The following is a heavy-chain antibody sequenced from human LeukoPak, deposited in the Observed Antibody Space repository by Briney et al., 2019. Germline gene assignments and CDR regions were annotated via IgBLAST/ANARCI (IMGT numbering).Heavy chain of an antibody. Sequence: SETLSLTCTVSGGSISSGSYYWSWIRQPAGKGLEWIGRIYTSGSTNYNPSLKSRVTISVDTSKNQFSLKLSSVTAADTAVYYCARAHSLSSPYYFDYWGQGTLVTVSS. CDR1: GGSISSGSYY. V-gene: IGHV4-61*02. D-gene: IGHD6-13*01. CDR3: ARAHSLSSPYYFDY. CDR2: IYTSGST. J-gene: IGHJ4*02.